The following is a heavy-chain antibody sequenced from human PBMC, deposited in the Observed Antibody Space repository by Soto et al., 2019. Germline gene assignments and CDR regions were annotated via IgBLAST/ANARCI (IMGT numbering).Heavy chain of an antibody. J-gene: IGHJ4*02. CDR3: AGDRDIVATPKIDY. D-gene: IGHD5-12*01. V-gene: IGHV1-18*01. Sequence: QVQLVQSGAEVKKPGASVKVSCKASGYTFTSYGISWVRQAPGQGLEWMGWISAYNGNTNYAQKLQGRVTMTTDTSTSKAYMELRRMRSDDTAVYYCAGDRDIVATPKIDYWGQGTPVTVSS. CDR2: ISAYNGNT. CDR1: GYTFTSYG.